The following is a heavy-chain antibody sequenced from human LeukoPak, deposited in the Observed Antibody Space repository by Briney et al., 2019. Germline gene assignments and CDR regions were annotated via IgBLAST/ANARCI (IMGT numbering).Heavy chain of an antibody. D-gene: IGHD3-16*01. CDR3: AIGRSIDGGLADGGDY. CDR2: ITWNGGYM. J-gene: IGHJ4*02. CDR1: GFTFDDYA. Sequence: GGSLRLSCAASGFTFDDYAMHWVRQAPGKGLEWVSGITWNGGYMGYADSVKGRFTISRDNAKNSLYLQMNSLRAEDTALYYCAIGRSIDGGLADGGDYWGQGTLVTVSS. V-gene: IGHV3-9*01.